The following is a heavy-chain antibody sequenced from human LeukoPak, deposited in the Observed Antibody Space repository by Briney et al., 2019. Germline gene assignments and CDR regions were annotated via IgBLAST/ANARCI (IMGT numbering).Heavy chain of an antibody. D-gene: IGHD3-3*01. J-gene: IGHJ6*02. CDR1: GFTFDDYA. Sequence: PGRSLRLSCAASGFTFDDYAMHWVRQAPGKGLEWVSGISWNSGSIGYADSVKGRFTISRDNAKNSLYLQMNSLRAEDTALYYCAKDSYHDFWSGPRQYGMDVWGQGTTVTVSS. CDR3: AKDSYHDFWSGPRQYGMDV. CDR2: ISWNSGSI. V-gene: IGHV3-9*01.